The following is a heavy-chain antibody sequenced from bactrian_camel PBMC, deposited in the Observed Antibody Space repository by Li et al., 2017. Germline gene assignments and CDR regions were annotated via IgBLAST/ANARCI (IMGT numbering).Heavy chain of an antibody. J-gene: IGHJ6*01. CDR3: VMLHTCRYGARWSEGIS. Sequence: LVESGGDLVQPGGSLRLSCAASGFSASSYDWNWVRQAPGKGLEWVSSISARAEHIYYADSVEGRFTISQDNPKNTLYLQMNSLKPEDTAMYYCVMLHTCRYGARWSEGISWGQGTQVTVS. CDR1: GFSASSYD. V-gene: IGHV3S1*01. D-gene: IGHD6*01. CDR2: ISARAEHI.